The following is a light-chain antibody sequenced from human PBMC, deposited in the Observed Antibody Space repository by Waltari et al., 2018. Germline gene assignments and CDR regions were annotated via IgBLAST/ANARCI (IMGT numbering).Light chain of an antibody. CDR3: LQYNIWPWT. CDR1: QSVNSN. V-gene: IGKV3-15*01. J-gene: IGKJ1*01. Sequence: EIVMTQSPATLSVSQGARATLSCSASQSVNSNLAWYQHKPGKAPRLLIYGASTPATGIPARSSGSGSGTEFTLTISSMQSEDFAVYYCLQYNIWPWTFGQGTKVEVK. CDR2: GAS.